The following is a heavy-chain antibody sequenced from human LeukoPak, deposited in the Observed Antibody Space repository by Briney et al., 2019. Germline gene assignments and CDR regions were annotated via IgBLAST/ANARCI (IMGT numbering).Heavy chain of an antibody. Sequence: QAGGSQSLSRAASGFTVSRNYMSWVRQAPGKGLEWVSVIYSGGSTYYGDSVKGRFTISRDNSKNTLYLQMNSLRAEDTAVYYCARDSGYDLRSTLDYWGQGRLVSVSS. J-gene: IGHJ4*02. D-gene: IGHD5-12*01. CDR1: GFTVSRNY. CDR2: IYSGGST. CDR3: ARDSGYDLRSTLDY. V-gene: IGHV3-53*01.